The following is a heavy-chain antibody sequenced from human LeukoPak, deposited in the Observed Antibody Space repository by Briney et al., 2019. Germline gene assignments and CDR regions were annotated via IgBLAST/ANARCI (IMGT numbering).Heavy chain of an antibody. J-gene: IGHJ3*02. V-gene: IGHV4-39*07. CDR3: ATLTTVVTFDAFDI. Sequence: SETLSLTCTVSGGSISSSSYYWGWIRQPPGKGLEWIASGDYSGGTYYNPSLESRVAISADMSKNQISLKLTSVTAADTAVYYCATLTTVVTFDAFDIWGQGTMVTVSS. CDR1: GGSISSSSYY. CDR2: GDYSGGT. D-gene: IGHD4-23*01.